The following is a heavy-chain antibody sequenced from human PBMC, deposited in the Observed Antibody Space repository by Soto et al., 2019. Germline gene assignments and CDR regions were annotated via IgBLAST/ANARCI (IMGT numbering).Heavy chain of an antibody. V-gene: IGHV4-59*01. J-gene: IGHJ5*02. CDR2: IYYSGST. D-gene: IGHD4-17*01. CDR1: GGSISSYY. Sequence: TSETLSLTCTVSGGSISSYYWSWIRQPPGKGLEWIGYIYYSGSTNYNPSLKSRVTISVDTSKNQFSLKLGSVTAADTAVYYCARGRYGDYSFWFDPWGQGTLVTRLL. CDR3: ARGRYGDYSFWFDP.